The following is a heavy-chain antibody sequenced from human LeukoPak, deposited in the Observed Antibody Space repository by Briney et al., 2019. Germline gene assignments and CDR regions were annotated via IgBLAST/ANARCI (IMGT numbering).Heavy chain of an antibody. J-gene: IGHJ4*02. D-gene: IGHD6-13*01. CDR1: GFTFSSYA. Sequence: GGSLRLSCAASGFTFSSYAMSWVRQAPGKGLEWVSSVSGSGDSTYYGDSVKGRFTISRDNSKNTLYLQMNSLRAEDTAVYYCAKTRPLDSSSWSHGDYWGQGTLVTVSS. CDR3: AKTRPLDSSSWSHGDY. V-gene: IGHV3-23*01. CDR2: VSGSGDST.